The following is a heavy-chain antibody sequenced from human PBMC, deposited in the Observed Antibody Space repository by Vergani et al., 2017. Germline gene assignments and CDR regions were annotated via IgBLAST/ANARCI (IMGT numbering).Heavy chain of an antibody. CDR2: ISGSGGST. J-gene: IGHJ4*02. V-gene: IGHV3-23*01. CDR3: AKRPAAGIDS. D-gene: IGHD2-2*01. CDR1: GFTFSSYA. Sequence: EVQLLESGGGLVQPGGSLRLSCAASGFTFSSYAMSWVRQAPGKGLEWVSPISGSGGSTYYADSVKGWFTISRDNSKNTLYLQMNSLRAEDTAVYFCAKRPAAGIDSWGQGTLVTVSS.